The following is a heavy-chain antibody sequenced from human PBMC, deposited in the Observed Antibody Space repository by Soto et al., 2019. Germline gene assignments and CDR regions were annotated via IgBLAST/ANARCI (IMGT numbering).Heavy chain of an antibody. Sequence: QVQLVQSGAEVKKPGSSVKVSCKASGGTFSSYAISWVRQAPGQGLEWMGGIIPIFGTANYAQKFQGRVTNTADKSTSRAHMELSSLRREDTAVYYRARGHQEQLAGGDFVFWGQGALVTVCS. J-gene: IGHJ4*02. D-gene: IGHD6-6*01. CDR3: ARGHQEQLAGGDFVF. CDR1: GGTFSSYA. V-gene: IGHV1-69*14. CDR2: IIPIFGTA.